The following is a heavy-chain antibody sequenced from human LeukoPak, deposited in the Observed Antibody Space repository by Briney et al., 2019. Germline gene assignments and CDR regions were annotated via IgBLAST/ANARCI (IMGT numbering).Heavy chain of an antibody. CDR3: ARDHQVGAVAGPYYYYGMDV. J-gene: IGHJ6*02. V-gene: IGHV1-69*13. CDR2: IIPIFGTA. CDR1: GGTFSSYA. Sequence: SVKVSCKASGGTFSSYAISWVRQAPGQGLEWMGGIIPIFGTANYAQKSQGRVTITADESTSTAYMELSSLRSEDTAVYYCARDHQVGAVAGPYYYYGMDVWGQGTTVTVSS. D-gene: IGHD6-19*01.